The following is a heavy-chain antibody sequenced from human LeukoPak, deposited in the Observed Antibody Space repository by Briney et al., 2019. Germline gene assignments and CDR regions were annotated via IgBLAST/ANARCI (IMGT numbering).Heavy chain of an antibody. D-gene: IGHD2-2*01. V-gene: IGHV3-21*01. CDR1: GFTFSSYS. CDR2: ISSRSSHV. Sequence: GGSLRLSCAASGFTFSSYSMNWVRQAPGKGLEWVSSISSRSSHVYYADSVRGRFTISRDNAKNSLYLQMNSLRAEDTAVYYCARDYFEYGVPAEFYYYYMDVWGKGTTVTVSS. CDR3: ARDYFEYGVPAEFYYYYMDV. J-gene: IGHJ6*03.